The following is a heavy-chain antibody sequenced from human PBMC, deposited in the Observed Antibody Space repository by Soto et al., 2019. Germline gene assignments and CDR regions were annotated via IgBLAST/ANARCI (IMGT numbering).Heavy chain of an antibody. CDR1: GFTFSNAW. CDR3: TSRLSIFYGMDV. Sequence: EVQLVESGGGLVKPGGSLRLSCAASGFTFSNAWMAWVRQAPGKGLERVGHIEAKSDGGTTDLAAPVRGRFTISRDDSKNTLYLQMNSLNSEDSAVYYCTSRLSIFYGMDVWGPGTTVSVSS. J-gene: IGHJ6*02. V-gene: IGHV3-15*04. CDR2: IEAKSDGGTT. D-gene: IGHD3-3*01.